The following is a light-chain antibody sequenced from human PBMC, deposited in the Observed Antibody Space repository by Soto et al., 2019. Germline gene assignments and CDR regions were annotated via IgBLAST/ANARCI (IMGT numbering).Light chain of an antibody. J-gene: IGKJ5*01. CDR2: DAS. CDR3: QQRSSVIT. Sequence: IVLTQYPATQSLSPGERATLSCRASQSVSSHLAWFQQRPAQAPRLLIYDASNRATGIPARFSGRGSGTDFTLTISSLEPEDFAVYCCQQRSSVITVGQGTRLEI. CDR1: QSVSSH. V-gene: IGKV3-11*01.